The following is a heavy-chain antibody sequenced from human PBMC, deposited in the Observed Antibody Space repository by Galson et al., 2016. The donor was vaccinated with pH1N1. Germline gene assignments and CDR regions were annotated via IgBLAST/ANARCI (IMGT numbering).Heavy chain of an antibody. CDR2: IKQDGSVK. J-gene: IGHJ6*02. CDR1: GFTFSSYW. V-gene: IGHV3-7*01. Sequence: SLRLSCAASGFTFSSYWMSWVRQAPGKGLEWVANIKQDGSVKYYVDSVKGRFTIYRDNAKNSLYLQMNSLTGEDTAVYYCARKGLPDVWGQGTTVTFSS. CDR3: ARKGLPDV.